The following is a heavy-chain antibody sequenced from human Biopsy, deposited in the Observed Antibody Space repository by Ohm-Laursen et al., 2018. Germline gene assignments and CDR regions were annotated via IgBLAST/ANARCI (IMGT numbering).Heavy chain of an antibody. J-gene: IGHJ1*01. CDR3: ATKLTGYFHH. Sequence: SVEVSCKVPGGTFSNYGVNWVRQAPGQGLEWLGGNIPILGTGNYAQKFQDRVTVAADTSTSTATMELRSLRSDDTAVYYCATKLTGYFHHWGQGTLVIVSS. CDR1: GGTFSNYG. CDR2: NIPILGTG. V-gene: IGHV1-69*06. D-gene: IGHD3-9*01.